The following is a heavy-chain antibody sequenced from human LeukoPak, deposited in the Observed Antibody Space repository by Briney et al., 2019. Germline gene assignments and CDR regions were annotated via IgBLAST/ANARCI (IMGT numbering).Heavy chain of an antibody. CDR3: ARDHYYGSGSYFHDAFDI. J-gene: IGHJ3*02. V-gene: IGHV1-69*01. CDR1: GGTFSSYA. CDR2: IIPIFGPA. D-gene: IGHD3-10*01. Sequence: SSVKVSCKASGGTFSSYAISWVRQATGQGLECMEGIIPIFGPANHAQKFQGRVTITADESTSTAYMELSSLRSEDTAVYYCARDHYYGSGSYFHDAFDIWGQGTMVTVSS.